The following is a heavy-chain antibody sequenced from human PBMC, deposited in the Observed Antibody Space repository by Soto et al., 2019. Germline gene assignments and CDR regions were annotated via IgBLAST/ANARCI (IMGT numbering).Heavy chain of an antibody. CDR2: IYYSGST. V-gene: IGHV4-31*03. D-gene: IGHD3-10*01. J-gene: IGHJ1*01. Sequence: QVQLQESGPGLVKPSQTLSLTCTVSGGSISSGGYYWSWIRQHPGKGLEWIGYIYYSGSTYYNPSLKSRVTIAVDTSKNRFSLKLSSVTAADTGVYYCATAREYYYGPGGFPHWGQGTPVTVSS. CDR1: GGSISSGGYY. CDR3: ATAREYYYGPGGFPH.